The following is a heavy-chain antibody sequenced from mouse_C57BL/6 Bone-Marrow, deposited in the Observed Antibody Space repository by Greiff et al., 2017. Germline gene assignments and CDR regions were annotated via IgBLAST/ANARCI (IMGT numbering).Heavy chain of an antibody. Sequence: EVKLVESGGDLVKPGGSLKLSCAASGFTFRSYGMSWVRQTPDKRLEWVATISSGGSSTYYPDSVKGRFPISRAKAKNTLYLQMSSLKSEDTAMYYCARHLRLLAYWDQGTLVTVSA. CDR2: ISSGGSST. CDR1: GFTFRSYG. J-gene: IGHJ3*01. D-gene: IGHD3-2*02. CDR3: ARHLRLLAY. V-gene: IGHV5-6*01.